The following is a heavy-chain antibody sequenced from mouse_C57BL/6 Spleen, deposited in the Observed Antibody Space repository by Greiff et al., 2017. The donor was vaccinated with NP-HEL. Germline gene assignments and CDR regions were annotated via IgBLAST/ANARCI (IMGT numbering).Heavy chain of an antibody. D-gene: IGHD2-1*01. V-gene: IGHV1-69*01. J-gene: IGHJ2*01. Sequence: QVQLQQPGAELVMPGASVKLSCKASGYTFTSYWMHWVKQRPGQGLEWIGEIDPSDSYTNYNQKFKGKSTLTVDKSSSTAYMQLSSLTSEDSAVYYCQRGNYGTFDYWGQGTTLTVSS. CDR1: GYTFTSYW. CDR3: QRGNYGTFDY. CDR2: IDPSDSYT.